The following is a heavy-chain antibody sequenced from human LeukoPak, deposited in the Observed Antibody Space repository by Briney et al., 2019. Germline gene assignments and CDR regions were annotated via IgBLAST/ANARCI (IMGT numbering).Heavy chain of an antibody. CDR2: MNPNSGNT. CDR1: GYTFTSYD. Sequence: ASVKVSCKASGYTFTSYDINWVRQATGQGLEWMGWMNPNSGNTGYAQKFQGRVTMTRNTSISTAYMELSSLRSEDTAVYYCARGASRSYWFDPWGQGTLVTVSP. CDR3: ARGASRSYWFDP. V-gene: IGHV1-8*01. D-gene: IGHD3-16*02. J-gene: IGHJ5*02.